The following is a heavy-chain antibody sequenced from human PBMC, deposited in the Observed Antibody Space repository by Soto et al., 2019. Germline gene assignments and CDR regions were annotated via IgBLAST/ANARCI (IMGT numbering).Heavy chain of an antibody. CDR3: ARGWGYDSTDYYYAY. Sequence: QVQLVQSGAEVRKPGSSVRVSCKASGGSFNRQTISWVRQAPGQGLEWMGGIITIFGTANHAQKFQGRVTIIADESTSTVYMELSSLRSDDTAIYYCARGWGYDSTDYYYAYWGQGTLVIVSS. D-gene: IGHD3-22*01. V-gene: IGHV1-69*01. J-gene: IGHJ4*02. CDR1: GGSFNRQT. CDR2: IITIFGTA.